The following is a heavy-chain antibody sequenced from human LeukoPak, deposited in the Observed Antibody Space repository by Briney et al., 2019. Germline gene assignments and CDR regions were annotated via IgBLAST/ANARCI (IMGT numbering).Heavy chain of an antibody. CDR2: TYYRSKWFN. CDR1: GDSVSSNSAA. J-gene: IGHJ5*02. CDR3: AGDPFVEMATARPP. V-gene: IGHV6-1*01. Sequence: PSQTLSLTCAISGDSVSSNSAAWNWIRQSPSRGLEWLGRTYYRSKWFNDYALSVKSRITINPDTSKNQFSLQLNSVTPEDTAVYYCAGDPFVEMATARPPWGQGTLVTVSS. D-gene: IGHD5-24*01.